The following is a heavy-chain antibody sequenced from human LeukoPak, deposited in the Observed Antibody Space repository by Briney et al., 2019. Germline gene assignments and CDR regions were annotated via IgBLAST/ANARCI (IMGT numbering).Heavy chain of an antibody. J-gene: IGHJ4*02. CDR2: IIPIFGTA. Sequence: SVKVSCKASGGTFSSYAISWVRQAPGQGLEWMGGIIPIFGTANYAQKFQGRVTITADESTSTAYMELSSLKSDDTAVYYCTRGSDDDFWGGRFFDYWGQGTLVTVSS. V-gene: IGHV1-69*13. CDR3: TRGSDDDFWGGRFFDY. D-gene: IGHD3-3*01. CDR1: GGTFSSYA.